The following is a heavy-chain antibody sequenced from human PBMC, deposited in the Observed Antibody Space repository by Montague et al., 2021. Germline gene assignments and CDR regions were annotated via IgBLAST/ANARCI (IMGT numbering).Heavy chain of an antibody. CDR3: VRGRPSCLDRGFDL. V-gene: IGHV3-33*01. CDR1: GFTVTSYA. CDR2: IWFDGSNI. D-gene: IGHD6-6*01. Sequence: SLRLSCAASGFTVTSYAMHWVRQAPGKGLEWVALIWFDGSNIKYADSVKGRFTISADTPKNTFSLEMASLTADDTAVYYCVRGRPSCLDRGFDLWGQGTLVTVSS. J-gene: IGHJ4*02.